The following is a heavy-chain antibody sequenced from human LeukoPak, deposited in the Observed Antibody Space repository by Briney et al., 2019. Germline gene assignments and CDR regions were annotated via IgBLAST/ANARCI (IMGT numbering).Heavy chain of an antibody. D-gene: IGHD4-23*01. Sequence: PSETLSLTCAVYGGSFSGYYWSWIRQPPGKGLEWIGRIYTSGSTNYNPSLKSRVTMSVDTSKNQFSLKLSSVTAADTAVYYCARGRRWYDAFDIWGQGTMVTVSS. CDR1: GGSFSGYY. CDR3: ARGRRWYDAFDI. J-gene: IGHJ3*02. CDR2: IYTSGST. V-gene: IGHV4-59*10.